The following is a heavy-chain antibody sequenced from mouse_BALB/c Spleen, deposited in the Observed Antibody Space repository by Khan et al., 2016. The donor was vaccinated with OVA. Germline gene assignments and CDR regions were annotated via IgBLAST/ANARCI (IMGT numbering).Heavy chain of an antibody. CDR2: IWGDGNT. J-gene: IGHJ4*01. CDR3: AKDRGYYAVDY. Sequence: VELVESGPGLVAPSQSLSITCTVSGFSLTSYGVSWVRQPPGKGLEWLGVIWGDGNTNFHSALRSRLSISKDNSKSQVFLKLNSLQTDDTATYYCAKDRGYYAVDYWGQGTSVTGSS. V-gene: IGHV2-3*01. CDR1: GFSLTSYG.